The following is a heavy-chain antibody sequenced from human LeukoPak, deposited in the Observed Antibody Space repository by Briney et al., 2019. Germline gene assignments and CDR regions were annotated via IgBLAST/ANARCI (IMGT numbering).Heavy chain of an antibody. CDR3: AKPDIVVLLGRDNDAFDI. J-gene: IGHJ3*02. CDR1: GFTFSSYS. Sequence: GGSLRLSCAASGFTFSSYSMNWVRQAPGKGLEWVSSISSSSSYIYYADPVKGRFTISRDNSKSTLYLQMNSLRVEDTAVYYCAKPDIVVLLGRDNDAFDIWGQGTMVTVSS. V-gene: IGHV3-21*01. D-gene: IGHD2-15*01. CDR2: ISSSSSYI.